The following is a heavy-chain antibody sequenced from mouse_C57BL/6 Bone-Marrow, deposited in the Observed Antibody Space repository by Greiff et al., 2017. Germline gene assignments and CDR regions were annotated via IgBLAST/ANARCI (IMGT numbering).Heavy chain of an antibody. V-gene: IGHV5-9-1*02. Sequence: EVKLVESGEGLVKPGGSLKLSCAASGFTFSSYALSWVCLTPVTRLEWVAYISSGGDYIFYAATLKGRFTTFRDDARNTLYLQMSSLKSEDTAMYYCTRVRLLLDYWGQGTSVTVSS. J-gene: IGHJ4*01. CDR2: ISSGGDYI. D-gene: IGHD1-1*02. CDR3: TRVRLLLDY. CDR1: GFTFSSYA.